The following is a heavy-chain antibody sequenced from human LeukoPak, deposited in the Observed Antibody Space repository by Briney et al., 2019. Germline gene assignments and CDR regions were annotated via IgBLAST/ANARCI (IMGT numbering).Heavy chain of an antibody. V-gene: IGHV4-39*07. D-gene: IGHD2-2*01. J-gene: IGHJ4*02. Sequence: PSETLSLTCTVSGGSISSSSYYWGWIRQPPGKGLEWIGIIYYSGSTYYNPSLKSRVTISVDTSKNQFSLKLSSVTAADTAVYYCARGIVVVPAARKIDYWGQGTLVTVSS. CDR3: ARGIVVVPAARKIDY. CDR2: IYYSGST. CDR1: GGSISSSSYY.